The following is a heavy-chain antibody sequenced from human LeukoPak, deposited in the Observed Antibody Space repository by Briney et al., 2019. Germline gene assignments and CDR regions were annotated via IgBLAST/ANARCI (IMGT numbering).Heavy chain of an antibody. CDR2: IYTSGST. CDR3: VMGYDSSGYYSYDAFDI. CDR1: GGSISSYY. Sequence: SETLSLTCTVSGGSISSYYWSWIRQPARKGLEWIGRIYTSGSTNYNPSLKSRVTMSVDTSKNQFSLKLSSVTAADTAVYYCVMGYDSSGYYSYDAFDIWGQGTMVTVSS. D-gene: IGHD3-22*01. V-gene: IGHV4-4*07. J-gene: IGHJ3*02.